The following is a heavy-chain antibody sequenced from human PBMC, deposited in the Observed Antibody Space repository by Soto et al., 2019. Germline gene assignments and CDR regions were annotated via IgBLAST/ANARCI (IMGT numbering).Heavy chain of an antibody. CDR2: ISGSGGGA. CDR1: KFTFSSYA. J-gene: IGHJ5*02. CDR3: AKAPHDYHDYNWFDP. Sequence: ESGGGLVQPGGSLRLSCAASKFTFSSYAMSWVRQAPGKGLEWVSGISGSGGGANYANSVMGRFTISRDNSNNTLYLQMNSLRVEDTGIYYCAKAPHDYHDYNWFDPWDQGTLVTVSS. D-gene: IGHD4-17*01. V-gene: IGHV3-23*01.